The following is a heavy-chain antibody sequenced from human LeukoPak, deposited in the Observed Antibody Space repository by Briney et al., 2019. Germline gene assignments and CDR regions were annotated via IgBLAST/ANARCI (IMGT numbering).Heavy chain of an antibody. J-gene: IGHJ6*04. CDR1: GFTFSSYW. CDR3: ARGPTMKMDV. D-gene: IGHD3-22*01. V-gene: IGHV3-74*01. CDR2: INSDGSST. Sequence: GGSLRLSCAASGFTFSSYWMHWVRQAPGEGLVWVSRINSDGSSTSYADSVKGRFTISRDNAKNTLYLQMNSLRAEDTAVYYCARGPTMKMDVWGKGTTVTVSS.